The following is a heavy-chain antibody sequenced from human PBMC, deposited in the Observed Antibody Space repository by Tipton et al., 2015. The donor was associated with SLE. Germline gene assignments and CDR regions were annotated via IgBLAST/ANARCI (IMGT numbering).Heavy chain of an antibody. D-gene: IGHD1-1*01. CDR1: GGSFSGYY. CDR3: ARGEPEGLTTNTFDI. V-gene: IGHV4-34*01. CDR2: VNHSGST. J-gene: IGHJ3*02. Sequence: TLSLTCAVYGGSFSGYYWSWIRQPPGNGLEWIGEVNHSGSTNYNPSLKSRVTIFVDTSKNQFSLKLSSVTAADTAVYYCARGEPEGLTTNTFDIWGQGTEVTVAS.